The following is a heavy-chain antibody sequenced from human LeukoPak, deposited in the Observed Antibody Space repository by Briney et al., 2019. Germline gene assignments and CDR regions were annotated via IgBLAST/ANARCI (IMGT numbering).Heavy chain of an antibody. J-gene: IGHJ6*02. CDR2: IYYSGST. D-gene: IGHD1-7*01. CDR1: GGSISSGGYY. V-gene: IGHV4-31*03. CDR3: TPLNSYYYYGMDV. Sequence: PSETLSLTCTVSGGSISSGGYYWSWIRQHPGKGLEWIGYIYYSGSTYYNPSLKSRVTISVDTSKNQFSLKLSSVTAADTAVYYCTPLNSYYYYGMDVWGQGTTVTVSS.